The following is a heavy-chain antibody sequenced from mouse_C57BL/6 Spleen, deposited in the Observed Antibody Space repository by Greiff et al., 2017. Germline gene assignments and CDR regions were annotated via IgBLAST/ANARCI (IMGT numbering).Heavy chain of an antibody. D-gene: IGHD1-1*01. CDR2: IYPGSGST. Sequence: QVQLQQPGAELVKPGASVKMSCKASGYSFTSYWITWVKQRPGQGLEWIGDIYPGSGSTNYNEKFKSKATLTVDTPSSTAYMQLSSLTSEDSAVYYCASHYGSRMDYWGQGTSVTVSS. J-gene: IGHJ4*01. CDR3: ASHYGSRMDY. V-gene: IGHV1-55*01. CDR1: GYSFTSYW.